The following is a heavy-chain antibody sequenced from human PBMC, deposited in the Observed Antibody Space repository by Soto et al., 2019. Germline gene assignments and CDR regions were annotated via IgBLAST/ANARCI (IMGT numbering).Heavy chain of an antibody. J-gene: IGHJ4*02. V-gene: IGHV4-34*01. D-gene: IGHD3-10*01. CDR2: INHSGST. CDR3: ARARPYGSGSYGDY. Sequence: QVQLQQWGAGLLKPSETLSLTCAVYGGSFSGYYWSWIRQPPGKGLEWIGEINHSGSTNYNPSLKSRVTISVDTSKNQFSLKLSSVTAADTAVYYCARARPYGSGSYGDYWGQGTLVTVSS. CDR1: GGSFSGYY.